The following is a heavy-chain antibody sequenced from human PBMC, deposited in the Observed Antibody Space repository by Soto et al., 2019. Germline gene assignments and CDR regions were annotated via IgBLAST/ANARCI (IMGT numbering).Heavy chain of an antibody. CDR2: IIYDGSTK. Sequence: QVQLVESGGGVVQPGRSLRLSCAASGFTFSSYGMHWVRQAPGKGLAWVAVIIYDGSTKYYADSVKGRFTIARDNSKSTLYLQMNGLRAEDTAVYYCAKDRMGAGVRGYFDYWGQGTLVTVSS. CDR1: GFTFSSYG. CDR3: AKDRMGAGVRGYFDY. J-gene: IGHJ4*02. D-gene: IGHD3-10*01. V-gene: IGHV3-30*18.